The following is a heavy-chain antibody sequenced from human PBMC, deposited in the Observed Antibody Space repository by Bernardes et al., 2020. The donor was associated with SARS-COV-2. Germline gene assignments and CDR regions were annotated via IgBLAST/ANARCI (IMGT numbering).Heavy chain of an antibody. CDR3: ARRYNTNWAHDC. CDR2: IYRGGDT. J-gene: IGHJ4*02. D-gene: IGHD1-1*01. V-gene: IGHV3-66*04. Sequence: GGSLRLSRAASGFNVRDNYMSWVRQAPGKGLEWVSVIYRGGDTYYADSVKGRFTISRDISKNTLYLQMNSLRAEDTAMYYCARRYNTNWAHDCWGQGTLVTVSP. CDR1: GFNVRDNY.